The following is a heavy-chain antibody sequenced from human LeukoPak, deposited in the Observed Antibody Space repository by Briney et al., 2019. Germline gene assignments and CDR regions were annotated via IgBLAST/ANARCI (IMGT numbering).Heavy chain of an antibody. J-gene: IGHJ5*02. CDR2: ISSSGSTK. CDR3: ARDLGSGGVDP. Sequence: GGSLRLSCAASGFTFSSYEMNWVRQAPGKGLEWVSYISSSGSTKYYTDSVKGRFTFSRDNAKNSLYLQMNSLRAEDTAVYYCARDLGSGGVDPWGQGTLVTVSS. V-gene: IGHV3-48*03. D-gene: IGHD3-10*01. CDR1: GFTFSSYE.